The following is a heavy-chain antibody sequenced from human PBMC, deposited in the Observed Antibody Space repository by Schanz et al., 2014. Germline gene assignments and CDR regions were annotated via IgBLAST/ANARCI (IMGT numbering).Heavy chain of an antibody. CDR2: ISASGGST. CDR1: GFTFSSYA. V-gene: IGHV3-23*04. CDR3: AREQIMAAAGLVDY. D-gene: IGHD6-13*01. J-gene: IGHJ4*01. Sequence: EVHLVESGGGLVKRGGSLRLSCAASGFTFSSYAMSWVRQAPGKGLEWVSTISASGGSTYYADSVKGRFTISRDNSKNTLYLHMNTLRSEDTAVYYCAREQIMAAAGLVDYWGHGTLVTVSS.